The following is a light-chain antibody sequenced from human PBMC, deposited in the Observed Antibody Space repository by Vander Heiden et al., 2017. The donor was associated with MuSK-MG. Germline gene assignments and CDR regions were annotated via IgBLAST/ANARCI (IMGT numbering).Light chain of an antibody. CDR2: GNS. Sequence: QSVLTQPPSVSGAPGPRVTISCTGSRSNIGAGYDVHWYQQLPGTAPKLLIYGNSDRPSGVPDRFSASRSGSSASLAITGLQAEDEADYYCQTYDSSLISYVFGTGTKVTVL. J-gene: IGLJ1*01. V-gene: IGLV1-40*01. CDR1: RSNIGAGYD. CDR3: QTYDSSLISYV.